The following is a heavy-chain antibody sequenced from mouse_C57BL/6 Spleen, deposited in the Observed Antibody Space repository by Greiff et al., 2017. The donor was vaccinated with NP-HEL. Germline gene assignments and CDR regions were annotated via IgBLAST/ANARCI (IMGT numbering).Heavy chain of an antibody. CDR3: ARGDYDDGGYAMDY. J-gene: IGHJ4*01. Sequence: EVKVIESGGGLVKPGGSLKLSCAASGFTFSDYGMHWVRQAPEKGLEWVAYISSGSSTIYYADTVKGRFTISRDNAKNTLFLQMTSLRSEDTAMYYCARGDYDDGGYAMDYWGQGTSVTVSS. CDR2: ISSGSSTI. V-gene: IGHV5-17*01. CDR1: GFTFSDYG. D-gene: IGHD2-4*01.